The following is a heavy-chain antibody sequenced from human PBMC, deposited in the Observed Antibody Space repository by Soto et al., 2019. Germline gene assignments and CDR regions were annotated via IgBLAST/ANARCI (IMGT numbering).Heavy chain of an antibody. V-gene: IGHV3-7*03. CDR1: GFTFSSYW. CDR2: IKQDGSEK. D-gene: IGHD5-12*01. Sequence: GGSLRLSCAASGFTFSSYWMSWVRQAPGKGLEWVANIKQDGSEKYYVDSVKGRFTISRDNAKNSLYLQMNSLRAEDTAVYYCARDQGWLQPYYFDYWGQGTLVTVS. CDR3: ARDQGWLQPYYFDY. J-gene: IGHJ4*02.